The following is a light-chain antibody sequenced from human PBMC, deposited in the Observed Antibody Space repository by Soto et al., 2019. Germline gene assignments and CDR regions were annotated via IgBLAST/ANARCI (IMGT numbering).Light chain of an antibody. Sequence: AIQMTQSPSSLSASVGDRVTIACRASEGIGSDLGWYQQKPGKAPKLLIYDAFSLQSGVPSRLSGSGSGTDFTLTISSLQPEDFATYYCLQDYSYPYTFVQGTKLEIK. CDR3: LQDYSYPYT. CDR1: EGIGSD. V-gene: IGKV1-6*01. J-gene: IGKJ2*01. CDR2: DAF.